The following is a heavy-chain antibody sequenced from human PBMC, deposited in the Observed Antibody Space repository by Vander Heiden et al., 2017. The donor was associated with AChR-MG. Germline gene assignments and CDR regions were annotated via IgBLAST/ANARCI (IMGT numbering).Heavy chain of an antibody. V-gene: IGHV3-23*01. J-gene: IGHJ3*02. CDR1: GFTFSGYA. D-gene: IGHD2-15*01. Sequence: EVQLLESGGGLVQPGGSLRLSCAASGFTFSGYAMSWGRQAPGKGLEWVSAISGSGSSTYYADSVKGRFTISRDNSKNTLYLQMNSLRAEDTAVYYCAKGREGSGTYDAFDIWGQGTMVTVSS. CDR3: AKGREGSGTYDAFDI. CDR2: ISGSGSST.